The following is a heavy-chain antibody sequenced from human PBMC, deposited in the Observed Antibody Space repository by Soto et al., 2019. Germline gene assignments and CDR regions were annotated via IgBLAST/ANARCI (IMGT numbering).Heavy chain of an antibody. J-gene: IGHJ3*02. D-gene: IGHD3-22*01. V-gene: IGHV1-69*06. CDR2: IIPIFGTA. CDR3: ARVSYYDSSGYQAQRAFDI. Sequence: SVKVSCKASGGSFGSSAVSWVRQAPGQGLEWMGGIIPIFGTANYAQKFQGRVTITADKSTSTAYMELSSLRSEDTAVYYCARVSYYDSSGYQAQRAFDIWGQGTMVTVSS. CDR1: GGSFGSSA.